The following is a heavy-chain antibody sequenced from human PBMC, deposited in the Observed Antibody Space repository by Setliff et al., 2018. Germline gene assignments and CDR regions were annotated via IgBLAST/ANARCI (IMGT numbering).Heavy chain of an antibody. J-gene: IGHJ4*02. CDR2: IYHSGST. CDR1: GYSISSGYY. Sequence: SETLSLTCAVSGYSISSGYYWGWIRQPPGKGLEWIGSIYHSGSTYYNPSLKSRVTIPVDTSKNQFSLKLSSVTAADTAVYYCARVGYSGYDPPSYFDYWGQGTLVTVSS. V-gene: IGHV4-38-2*01. D-gene: IGHD5-12*01. CDR3: ARVGYSGYDPPSYFDY.